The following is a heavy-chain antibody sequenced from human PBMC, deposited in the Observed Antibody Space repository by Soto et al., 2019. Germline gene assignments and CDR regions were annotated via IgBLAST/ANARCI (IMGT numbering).Heavy chain of an antibody. CDR3: AREEPDLVIAAAGTGRGGHFDY. D-gene: IGHD6-13*01. J-gene: IGHJ4*02. CDR2: ISYDGSNK. CDR1: GFTFSSYA. V-gene: IGHV3-30-3*01. Sequence: GGSLRLSCAASGFTFSSYAMHWVRQAPGKGLEWVAVISYDGSNKYYADSVKGRFTISRDNSKNTLYLQMNSLRAEDTAVYYCAREEPDLVIAAAGTGRGGHFDYWGQGTLVTVSS.